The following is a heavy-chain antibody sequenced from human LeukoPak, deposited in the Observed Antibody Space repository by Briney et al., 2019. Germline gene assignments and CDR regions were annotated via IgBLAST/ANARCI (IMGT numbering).Heavy chain of an antibody. CDR3: ARDGAGGPPPGRAFDI. D-gene: IGHD3-10*01. CDR2: IYYSGST. Sequence: SETLSLTCTVSGGSISSSSYYWGWIRQPPGKGLEWIGSIYYSGSTYYNPSLKSRVTISVDTSKNQFSLKLSSVTAADTAVYYCARDGAGGPPPGRAFDIWGQGTMVTVSS. V-gene: IGHV4-39*07. CDR1: GGSISSSSYY. J-gene: IGHJ3*02.